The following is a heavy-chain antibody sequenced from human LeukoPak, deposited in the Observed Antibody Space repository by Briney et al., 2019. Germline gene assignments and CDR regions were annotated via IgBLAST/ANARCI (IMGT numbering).Heavy chain of an antibody. Sequence: GGSLRLSCAASGFTFSSYAMSWVRQAPGKGLEWVSVIYSGGSTYYADSVKGRFTISRHNSKNTLYLQMNSLRAEDTAVYYCARVTTKYFDYWGQGTLVTVSS. CDR3: ARVTTKYFDY. D-gene: IGHD4-17*01. CDR2: IYSGGST. CDR1: GFTFSSYA. J-gene: IGHJ4*02. V-gene: IGHV3-53*04.